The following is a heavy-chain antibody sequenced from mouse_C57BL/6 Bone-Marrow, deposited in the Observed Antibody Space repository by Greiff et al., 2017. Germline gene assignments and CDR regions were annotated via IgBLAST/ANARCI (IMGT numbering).Heavy chain of an antibody. CDR2: IYPGNSDT. Sequence: VQLKESGTVLAKPGASVKLSCKTSGYTFTSYWMHWVKQRPGQGLEWIGAIYPGNSDTSYNQKFKGKANLTAVTSASTAYMELSSLTNEDTAVYYCARRITAVVSTADYWGQGTTLTVSS. CDR1: GYTFTSYW. CDR3: ARRITAVVSTADY. V-gene: IGHV1-5*01. J-gene: IGHJ2*01. D-gene: IGHD1-1*01.